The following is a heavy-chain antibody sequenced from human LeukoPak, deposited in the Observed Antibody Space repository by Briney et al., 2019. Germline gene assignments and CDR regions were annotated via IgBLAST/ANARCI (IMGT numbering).Heavy chain of an antibody. CDR1: GGSISSYY. J-gene: IGHJ4*02. Sequence: NPSETLSLTCTVSGGSISSYYWSWIRQPPGKGLEWIGYIYYSGGTNYNPSLKSRVTISVDTSKNQFSLKLSSVTAADTAVYYCARVWGYSYGPFDYWGQGTLVTVSS. V-gene: IGHV4-59*01. CDR3: ARVWGYSYGPFDY. CDR2: IYYSGGT. D-gene: IGHD5-18*01.